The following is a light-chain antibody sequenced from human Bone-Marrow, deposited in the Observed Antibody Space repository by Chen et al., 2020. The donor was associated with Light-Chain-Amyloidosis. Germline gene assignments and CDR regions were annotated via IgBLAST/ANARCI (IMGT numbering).Light chain of an antibody. V-gene: IGLV2-11*01. CDR3: YSYAGSYTFV. CDR1: SSDVGGYNF. CDR2: DVS. J-gene: IGLJ1*01. Sequence: QSALTQPRSVSGSPGQSVTISCTGTSSDVGGYNFVSWYPQHPGKASKLMTYDVSKRPSGVHDSFSGSKSGNSASLTISGLQAEDEADYYCYSYAGSYTFVFGTGTKVTVL.